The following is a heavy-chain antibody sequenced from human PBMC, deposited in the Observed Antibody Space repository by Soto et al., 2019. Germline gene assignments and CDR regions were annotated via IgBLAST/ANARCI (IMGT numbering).Heavy chain of an antibody. D-gene: IGHD3-22*01. Sequence: QVQLVESGGGVVQPGRSLRLSCAASGFTFSSYGMHWVRQAPGKGLEWVAVISYDGSNKYYADSVKGRFTISRDNSKNTLYLQMNSLRAEDTAVYYCAKGPYYYDSSGYYLDFDYLGQGTLVTVSS. CDR3: AKGPYYYDSSGYYLDFDY. CDR1: GFTFSSYG. CDR2: ISYDGSNK. J-gene: IGHJ4*02. V-gene: IGHV3-30*18.